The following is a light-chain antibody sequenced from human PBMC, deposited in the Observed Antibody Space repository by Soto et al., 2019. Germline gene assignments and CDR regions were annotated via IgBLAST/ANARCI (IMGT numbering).Light chain of an antibody. CDR1: QAIRTD. CDR3: LQDYNYPNT. Sequence: IQMTQSPSSLSASVGDRVTITCRASQAIRTDLGWYQQKPGKAPKLLIYAASSLQTGVPSRFSGSGSGTDFTLTISSLQPEDFATYYCLQDYNYPNTFGQGTKVDIK. CDR2: AAS. V-gene: IGKV1-6*01. J-gene: IGKJ2*01.